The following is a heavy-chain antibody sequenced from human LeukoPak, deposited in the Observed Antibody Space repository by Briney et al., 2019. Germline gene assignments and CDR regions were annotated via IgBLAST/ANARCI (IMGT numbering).Heavy chain of an antibody. J-gene: IGHJ4*02. CDR2: IYYSGST. V-gene: IGHV4-59*01. Sequence: SETLSLTCTVSGGSISSNYWNWIRQPPGKGLEWIGYIYYSGSTNYSPSLKSRVTISVDTSKNQFSLKLSSVTAADTAVYYCARGDSGTFLFGYWGQGTLVTVSS. CDR1: GGSISSNY. CDR3: ARGDSGTFLFGY. D-gene: IGHD1-26*01.